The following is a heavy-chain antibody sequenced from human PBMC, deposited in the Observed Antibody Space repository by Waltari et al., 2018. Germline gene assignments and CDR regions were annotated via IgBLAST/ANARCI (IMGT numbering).Heavy chain of an antibody. V-gene: IGHV3-48*03. Sequence: EVKLVESGGAMVQPGGSLRLSCEASGFMVSHYEMNWVPQAPGKGLEWISFISRSGGETTYYADSVKGRFTVSKDTANNFIFLQMNSLRVEDTALYYCARARVAYGNSYFDNWFDPWGQGTLVTVSS. CDR3: ARARVAYGNSYFDNWFDP. CDR2: ISRSGGETT. D-gene: IGHD6-6*01. J-gene: IGHJ5*02. CDR1: GFMVSHYE.